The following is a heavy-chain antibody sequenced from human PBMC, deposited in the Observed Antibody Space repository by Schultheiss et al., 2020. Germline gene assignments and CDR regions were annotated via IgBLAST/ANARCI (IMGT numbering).Heavy chain of an antibody. CDR1: GFTFSSYS. CDR3: ARDLGVIVEGDYFDY. V-gene: IGHV3-23*01. Sequence: GGSLRLSCAASGFTFSSYSMSWVRQAPGKGLEWVSAISGSGGSTYYADSVKGRFTISRDNSKNTVYLQMNSLRAEDTAVYYCARDLGVIVEGDYFDYWGQGTLVTVSS. CDR2: ISGSGGST. J-gene: IGHJ4*02. D-gene: IGHD3-22*01.